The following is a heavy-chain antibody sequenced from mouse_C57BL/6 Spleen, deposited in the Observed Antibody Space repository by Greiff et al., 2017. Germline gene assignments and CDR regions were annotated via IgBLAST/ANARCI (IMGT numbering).Heavy chain of an antibody. CDR3: ARFLYDYDDGYYAMDY. CDR2: INPYNGGT. J-gene: IGHJ4*01. D-gene: IGHD2-4*01. V-gene: IGHV1-19*01. CDR1: GYTFTDYY. Sequence: EVQLVESGPVLVKPGASVKMSCKASGYTFTDYYMNWVKQSHGKSLEWIGVINPYNGGTSYNQKFKGKATLTVDKSSSTAYMELNSLTSEDSAVYYCARFLYDYDDGYYAMDYWGQGTSVTVSS.